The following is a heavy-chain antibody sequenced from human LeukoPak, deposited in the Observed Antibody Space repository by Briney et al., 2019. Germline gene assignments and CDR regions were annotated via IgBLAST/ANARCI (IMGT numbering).Heavy chain of an antibody. J-gene: IGHJ4*02. Sequence: GGSLRLSCAASGFTFSDYYMSWIRQAPGKGLEWVSYISNSDGTIYYADSVRGRFTISRDNAKNSLYLQMNSLRAEDTAVYYCARDNTATWGLYYFDYWGQGTLVTVSS. CDR3: ARDNTATWGLYYFDY. CDR1: GFTFSDYY. V-gene: IGHV3-11*04. CDR2: ISNSDGTI. D-gene: IGHD4-11*01.